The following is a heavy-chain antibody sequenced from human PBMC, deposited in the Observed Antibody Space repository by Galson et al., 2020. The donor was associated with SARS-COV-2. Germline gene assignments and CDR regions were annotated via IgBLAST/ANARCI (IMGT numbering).Heavy chain of an antibody. D-gene: IGHD6-6*01. J-gene: IGHJ3*02. CDR3: TRVPPDSNSLWDGFGI. V-gene: IGHV3-73*01. CDR2: IRSKANNYAT. Sequence: GESLKISCATSGFTFSDSPIHRVRQASGKGPEWVGRIRSKANNYATAYAASLKGRFTISRDDSKSTAYLQMNSLKIEDTAVYYCTRVPPDSNSLWDGFGIWGQGTMVTVSS. CDR1: GFTFSDSP.